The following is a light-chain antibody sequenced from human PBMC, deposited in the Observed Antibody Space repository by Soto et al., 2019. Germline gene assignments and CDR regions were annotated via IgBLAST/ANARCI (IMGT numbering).Light chain of an antibody. Sequence: SYELTQPPSVSVAPGKTARITCGGNNIGSKSVHWYQQKAGQAPILAMYYDSDRPSGIPERFSGYNSGNTATLTISTVEAGDEADYYCQVWDISSNHVVFGGGTQLTVL. V-gene: IGLV3-21*04. CDR3: QVWDISSNHVV. CDR1: NIGSKS. CDR2: YDS. J-gene: IGLJ2*01.